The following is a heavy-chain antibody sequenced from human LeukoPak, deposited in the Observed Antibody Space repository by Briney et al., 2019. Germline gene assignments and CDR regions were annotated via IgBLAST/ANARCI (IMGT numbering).Heavy chain of an antibody. Sequence: GGSLRLSCAASGFTFSSYAMSWVRQAPGKGLEWVSAISGSGGSTYYADSVKGRFTISRDNSKNTLYLQMNSLRAEDTAVYYCAKDQVGWSVRGALDYWGQGTLVTVSS. V-gene: IGHV3-23*01. J-gene: IGHJ4*02. CDR1: GFTFSSYA. CDR2: ISGSGGST. CDR3: AKDQVGWSVRGALDY. D-gene: IGHD3-10*01.